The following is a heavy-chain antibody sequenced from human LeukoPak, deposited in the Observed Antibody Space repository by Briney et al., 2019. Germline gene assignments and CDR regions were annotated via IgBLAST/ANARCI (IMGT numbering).Heavy chain of an antibody. J-gene: IGHJ4*02. D-gene: IGHD3-16*01. CDR2: IYHSGST. V-gene: IGHV4-38-2*01. CDR1: GYSISSGDY. CDR3: ARNRSEPLGNGGSFDS. Sequence: PSETLSLTCAVSGYSISSGDYWGWIRLPPGKGLEWIGSIYHSGSTYYNPSLKSRVTISVDTSKRQFSLTLSSVTAADTAVYYCARNRSEPLGNGGSFDSWDQGTLVTVSS.